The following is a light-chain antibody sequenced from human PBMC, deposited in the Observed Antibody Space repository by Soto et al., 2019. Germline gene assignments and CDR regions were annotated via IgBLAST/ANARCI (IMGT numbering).Light chain of an antibody. V-gene: IGKV3-15*01. CDR3: QQYNNFLT. CDR2: AAS. Sequence: EVVMTQSPATLSVSPGEGATLSCGASQSVSSNLAWYQQKPGQAPRLLIYAASTRATGIPARFSGSGSGTEFALTISSPQSEDFAVYYCQQYNNFLTFGGGTKVEIK. CDR1: QSVSSN. J-gene: IGKJ4*01.